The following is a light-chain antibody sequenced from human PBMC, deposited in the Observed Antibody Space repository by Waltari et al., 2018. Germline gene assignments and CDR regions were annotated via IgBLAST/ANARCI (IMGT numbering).Light chain of an antibody. V-gene: IGLV1-40*01. CDR3: QSYDSSLSAWV. J-gene: IGLJ2*01. Sequence: QSVLTQPPSVSGAPGPRVTISCTGSSSNIGSRFDVHWYQQVPGTVPKLLIYANNYRPSGVPGRFSGSKSGTSASLAIAGLQAEDEADYYCQSYDSSLSAWVFGGGTKLTVL. CDR1: SSNIGSRFD. CDR2: ANN.